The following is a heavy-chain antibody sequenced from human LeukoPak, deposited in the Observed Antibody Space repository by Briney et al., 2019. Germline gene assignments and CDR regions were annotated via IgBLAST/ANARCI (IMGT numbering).Heavy chain of an antibody. J-gene: IGHJ4*02. CDR1: GFTFSSYA. D-gene: IGHD4-17*01. Sequence: QPGRSLRLSCAASGFTFSSYAMHWVRQAPGRGLDGVALIWYDGTNKYYADSVKGRFTISRDNAKNSLYLQMNSLRAEDTAVYYCARETYGDYANFDYWGQGTLVTVSS. V-gene: IGHV3-33*01. CDR3: ARETYGDYANFDY. CDR2: IWYDGTNK.